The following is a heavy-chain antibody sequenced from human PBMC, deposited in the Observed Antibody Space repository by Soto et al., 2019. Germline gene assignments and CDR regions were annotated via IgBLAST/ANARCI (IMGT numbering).Heavy chain of an antibody. CDR3: ARDPYYYILPGDDGAFHI. D-gene: IGHD3-9*01. CDR1: GFTFSSYG. J-gene: IGHJ3*02. Sequence: GGSLRLSCAASGFTFSSYGMHWVRQAPGKGLEWVAVIWYDGSNKYYADSVKGRFTISRDNSKNTLYLQMNSLRAEDTAVYYCARDPYYYILPGDDGAFHIWGQATILTVS. V-gene: IGHV3-33*01. CDR2: IWYDGSNK.